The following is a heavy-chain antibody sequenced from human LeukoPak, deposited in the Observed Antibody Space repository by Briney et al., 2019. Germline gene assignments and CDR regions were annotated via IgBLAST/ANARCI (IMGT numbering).Heavy chain of an antibody. J-gene: IGHJ4*02. CDR3: ARDTAKVVVVAATPFDY. CDR1: GYTFTGYY. Sequence: GASVKVSCKASGYTFTGYYMHWVRQAPGQGLEWMGWINPNSGGTNYAQKLQGRVTMTTDTSTSTAYMELRSLRSDDTAVYYCARDTAKVVVVAATPFDYWGQGTLVTVSS. CDR2: INPNSGGT. D-gene: IGHD2-15*01. V-gene: IGHV1-2*02.